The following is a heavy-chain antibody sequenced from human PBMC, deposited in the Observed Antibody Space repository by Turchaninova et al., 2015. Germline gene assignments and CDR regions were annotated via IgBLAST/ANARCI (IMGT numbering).Heavy chain of an antibody. CDR1: GYSINSGYY. CDR3: ARDVRAFDI. Sequence: QVQLQESGPGLVKPSETLSLTCAGSGYSINSGYYWGWIRQPPGKGLEWIGSIYHSGSTYYNPSLKSRVTISVDTSKNQFSLKLNSVTAADTAVYYCARDVRAFDIWDQGTVVSVSS. CDR2: IYHSGST. V-gene: IGHV4-38-2*02. J-gene: IGHJ3*02.